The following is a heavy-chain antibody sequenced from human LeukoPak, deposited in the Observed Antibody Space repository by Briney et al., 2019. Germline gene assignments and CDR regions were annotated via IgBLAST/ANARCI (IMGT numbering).Heavy chain of an antibody. Sequence: SETLSLTCTVSGGSISSYYWSWIRQPPGKGLEWIGYIYTSGSTNYNPSLKSRVTMSVDTSKNQFSLKLSSVTAADTAVYYCAASIAVAGTGTYYYYYYMDVWGRGTTVTVSS. J-gene: IGHJ6*03. CDR3: AASIAVAGTGTYYYYYYMDV. V-gene: IGHV4-4*08. D-gene: IGHD6-19*01. CDR1: GGSISSYY. CDR2: IYTSGST.